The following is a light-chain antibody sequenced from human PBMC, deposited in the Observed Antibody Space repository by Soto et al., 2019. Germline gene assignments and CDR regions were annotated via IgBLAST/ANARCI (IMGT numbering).Light chain of an antibody. V-gene: IGLV2-23*01. J-gene: IGLJ2*01. CDR2: EGS. Sequence: QSALTQPASVSGSPGQSITISCTGTSSDVGSYNLVSWYQQHPGKAPKLMIYEGSKRPSGVSHRFSGSKSGNTASLTISGLQADDEADYYCCSCAGSSTYVVFGGGTKLTVL. CDR3: CSCAGSSTYVV. CDR1: SSDVGSYNL.